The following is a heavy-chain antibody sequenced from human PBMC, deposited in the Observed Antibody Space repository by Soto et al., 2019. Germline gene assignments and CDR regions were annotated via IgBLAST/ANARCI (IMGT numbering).Heavy chain of an antibody. V-gene: IGHV1-69*13. J-gene: IGHJ4*02. CDR3: AREGYSSSWYNEYYFDY. CDR2: IIPIFGTA. CDR1: GGTFSSYA. D-gene: IGHD6-13*01. Sequence: VKVSCKASGGTFSSYATSWVRQSPVQGLEWMGGIIPIFGTANYAQKFQGRVTITADESTSTAYMELSSLRSEDTAVYYCAREGYSSSWYNEYYFDYWGQGTLVTVSS.